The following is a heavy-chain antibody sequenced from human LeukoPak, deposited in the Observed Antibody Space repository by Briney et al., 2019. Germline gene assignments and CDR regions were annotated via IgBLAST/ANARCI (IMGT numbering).Heavy chain of an antibody. J-gene: IGHJ5*02. CDR3: AQECVDSSGYYSVPNYFDP. D-gene: IGHD3-22*01. Sequence: GGSLRLSCAASGFTFSSYWMSWVRQGPGKGLEWVANIKQDGSEKYYVDSVKGRFTISRDNAKNSLYLQMNSLRAEDTAVYYCAQECVDSSGYYSVPNYFDPWGQGTLVTVSS. V-gene: IGHV3-7*01. CDR1: GFTFSSYW. CDR2: IKQDGSEK.